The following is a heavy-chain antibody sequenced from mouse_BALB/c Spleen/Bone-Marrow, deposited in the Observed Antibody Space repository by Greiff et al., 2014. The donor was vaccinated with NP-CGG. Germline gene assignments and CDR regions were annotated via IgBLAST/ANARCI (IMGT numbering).Heavy chain of an antibody. CDR3: ARDHYGYYTMDY. V-gene: IGHV5-9-4*01. CDR2: ISSGGSYT. J-gene: IGHJ4*01. Sequence: DVMLVESGGGLVKPGGSLKLSCAASGFTFSSYAMSWVRQSPEKRLEWVAEISSGGSYTYYPDTATGRFTISRDNAKNTLYLEMSSLRSEDTAMYYCARDHYGYYTMDYWGQGTSVTVSS. CDR1: GFTFSSYA. D-gene: IGHD1-2*01.